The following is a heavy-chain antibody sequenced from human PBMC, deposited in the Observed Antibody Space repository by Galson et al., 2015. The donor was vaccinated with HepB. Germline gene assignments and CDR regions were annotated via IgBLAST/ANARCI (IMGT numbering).Heavy chain of an antibody. CDR2: IDWDDDK. D-gene: IGHD6-13*01. J-gene: IGHJ4*02. CDR1: GFSLSTSGMC. Sequence: PALVKPTQTLTLTCTFSGFSLSTSGMCVSWIRQPPGKALEWLARIDWDDDKYYSTSLKTRLTISKDTSKNQVVLTMTNMDPVDTATYYCARSPIAAAGTYFDYWGQGTLVTVSS. CDR3: ARSPIAAAGTYFDY. V-gene: IGHV2-70*11.